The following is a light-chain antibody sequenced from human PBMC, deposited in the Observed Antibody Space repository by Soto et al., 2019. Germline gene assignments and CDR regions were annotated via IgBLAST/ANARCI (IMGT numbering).Light chain of an antibody. Sequence: QSALTQPASVSGSPGQSITISCTGTSSDVGGYNYVSWYQQHPGKAPKLMIYDVSNRPSGVSNRFSGSKSDNTASLTISGLQDEDEADYYCSSCTIRSTLVVFGGGTQVTVL. CDR1: SSDVGGYNY. CDR2: DVS. V-gene: IGLV2-14*01. CDR3: SSCTIRSTLVV. J-gene: IGLJ2*01.